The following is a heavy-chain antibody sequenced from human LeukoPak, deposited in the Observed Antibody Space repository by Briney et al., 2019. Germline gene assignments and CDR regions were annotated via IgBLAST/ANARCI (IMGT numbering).Heavy chain of an antibody. J-gene: IGHJ3*02. CDR1: GGSFSGYY. CDR3: ARHSTTTAALYAFDI. D-gene: IGHD6-13*01. Sequence: PSETLSLTCAVYGGSFSGYYWSWVRQPPGKGLEWVGEINHSGSTNYNPSLKSRVTISVDTSKNQFSLKLSSVTAADTAVYYCARHSTTTAALYAFDIWGQGTMVTVSS. CDR2: INHSGST. V-gene: IGHV4-34*01.